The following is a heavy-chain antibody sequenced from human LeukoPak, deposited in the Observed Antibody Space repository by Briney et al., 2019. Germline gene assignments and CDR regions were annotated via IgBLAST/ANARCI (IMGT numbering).Heavy chain of an antibody. V-gene: IGHV3-21*01. CDR3: ARDGGYSYGYPRGDY. J-gene: IGHJ4*02. CDR1: GFTFSSYA. Sequence: PGGSLRLSCAASGFTFSSYAMNWVRRAPGKGLEWVSSISSSSTYIYYGDSVKGRFTISRDNAKNSLYLHMNSLRAEDTAVYYCARDGGYSYGYPRGDYWGQGTLVTVSS. CDR2: ISSSSTYI. D-gene: IGHD5-18*01.